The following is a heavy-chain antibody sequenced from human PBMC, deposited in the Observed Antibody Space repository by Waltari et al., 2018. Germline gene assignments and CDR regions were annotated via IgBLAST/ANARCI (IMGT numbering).Heavy chain of an antibody. Sequence: QVQLVESGGRFVKPGGSLRLSCAASGFTFSDFYMSWIRQVPGRGLEWVAYMSSTREIIYYADSVRGRFTISRDNARKSLYLDMNSLRAEDTAVYYCARAGFDHQSSGYGMDVWGQGTTVTVSS. J-gene: IGHJ6*02. CDR1: GFTFSDFY. CDR2: MSSTREII. V-gene: IGHV3-11*01. D-gene: IGHD3-22*01. CDR3: ARAGFDHQSSGYGMDV.